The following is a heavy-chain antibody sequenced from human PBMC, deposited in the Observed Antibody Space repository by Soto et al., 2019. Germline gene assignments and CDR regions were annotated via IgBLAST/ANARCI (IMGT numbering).Heavy chain of an antibody. V-gene: IGHV3-23*01. Sequence: PGGSLRLSCAASGFTFSSYAMSWVRQAPGKGLEWVSAISGSGGSTYYADSVKGRFTISRDNSKNTLYLQMNSLRAEDTAVYYCARDRESYSNYVGLVAFDIWGQGTMVTVSS. D-gene: IGHD4-4*01. CDR3: ARDRESYSNYVGLVAFDI. CDR2: ISGSGGST. J-gene: IGHJ3*02. CDR1: GFTFSSYA.